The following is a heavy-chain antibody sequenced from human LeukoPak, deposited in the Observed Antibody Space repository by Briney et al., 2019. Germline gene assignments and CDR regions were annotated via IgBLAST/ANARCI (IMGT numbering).Heavy chain of an antibody. Sequence: GGSLRLSCAASGFTFSTYSMNWVRQAPGKGLEWVSGIYGGGITTHYADSVKGRFTISRDNSKNTLYLEMISLRAEDTAVYYCAQDYGRDGEGTMFDYWGQGILVTVSS. CDR2: IYGGGITT. CDR3: AQDYGRDGEGTMFDY. CDR1: GFTFSTYS. D-gene: IGHD3-10*01. V-gene: IGHV3-23*01. J-gene: IGHJ4*02.